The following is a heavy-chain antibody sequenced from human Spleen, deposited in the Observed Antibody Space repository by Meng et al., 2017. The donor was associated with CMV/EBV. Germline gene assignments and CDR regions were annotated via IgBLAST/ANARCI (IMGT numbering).Heavy chain of an antibody. J-gene: IGHJ4*02. Sequence: GPLRLSCTVSGGSRSSSYYWGWIRQPPGKGLEWIGNIYYSGSTYYNPSLKSRVTISVDTSKNQFSLKLSSVTAADTAVYYCASYDFWSGYYFDYWGQGTLVTVSS. V-gene: IGHV4-39*01. CDR2: IYYSGST. CDR3: ASYDFWSGYYFDY. CDR1: GGSRSSSYY. D-gene: IGHD3-3*01.